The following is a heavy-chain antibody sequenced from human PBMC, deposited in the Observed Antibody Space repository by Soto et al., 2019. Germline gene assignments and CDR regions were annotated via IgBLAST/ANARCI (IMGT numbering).Heavy chain of an antibody. D-gene: IGHD6-19*01. J-gene: IGHJ3*02. CDR3: ARGVIVAGTSNGFDI. V-gene: IGHV5-51*01. CDR2: MYPGDSDT. Sequence: LGESLRISCKGSGYRFINYWIGWVRQEPGKGLEWMGIMYPGDSDTIYSPPFQGQVTITVDKSTNTAYLQWSSLKVSDTAMYYCARGVIVAGTSNGFDIWGQGTMVTVSS. CDR1: GYRFINYW.